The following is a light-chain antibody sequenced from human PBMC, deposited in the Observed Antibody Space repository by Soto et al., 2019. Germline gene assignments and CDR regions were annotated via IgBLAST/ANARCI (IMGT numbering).Light chain of an antibody. V-gene: IGKV1-5*01. CDR2: DAS. CDR3: QHYNTFAGA. CDR1: QSISNW. J-gene: IGKJ1*01. Sequence: DIQMTQSPATLSASVGDRVTITCRASQSISNWLAWHQQIPGKAPKVVIYDASSLESGVPSRFSGSGSGTEFTLTISSLQPDDFATYYCQHYNTFAGAFGQGTKVDIK.